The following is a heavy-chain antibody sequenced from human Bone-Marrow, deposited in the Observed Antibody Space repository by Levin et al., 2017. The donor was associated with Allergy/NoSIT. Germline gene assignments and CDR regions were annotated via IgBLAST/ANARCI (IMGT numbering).Heavy chain of an antibody. Sequence: GGSLRLSCAASGFTFSSYWMSWVRQAPGKGLEWVAVISYDGSNKYYADSVKGRFTISRDNSKNTLYLQMNSLRAEDTAVYYCAKDLVGWGMDVWGQGTTVTVSS. D-gene: IGHD2-15*01. J-gene: IGHJ6*02. CDR2: ISYDGSNK. V-gene: IGHV3-30*18. CDR1: GFTFSSYW. CDR3: AKDLVGWGMDV.